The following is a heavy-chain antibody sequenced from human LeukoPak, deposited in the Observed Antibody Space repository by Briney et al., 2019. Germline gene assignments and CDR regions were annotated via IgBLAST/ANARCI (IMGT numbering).Heavy chain of an antibody. J-gene: IGHJ5*02. V-gene: IGHV4-34*01. D-gene: IGHD3-10*01. CDR2: INHSGST. CDR1: GGSFSGYY. CDR3: AIRWRGLMVRGVFDP. Sequence: SETLSLTCAVYGGSFSGYYWSWIRQPPGKGLEWIGEINHSGSTNYNPSLKSRVTISVDTSKNQFSLKLSSVTAADTAVYYFAIRWRGLMVRGVFDPCGQGTLGTVSS.